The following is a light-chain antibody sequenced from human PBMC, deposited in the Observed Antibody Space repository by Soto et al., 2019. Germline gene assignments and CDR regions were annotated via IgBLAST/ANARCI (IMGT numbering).Light chain of an antibody. CDR2: DVS. CDR3: TSYTSDSTYV. J-gene: IGLJ1*01. Sequence: QSVLTQPASVSGSPGQSITISCTGTSTDVGRYNYVSWYQQHPGKAPKLMVYDVSNRPSWVSNRFSGSESGITASLTISGLQAEDEADYYCTSYTSDSTYVFGTGTKLTVL. V-gene: IGLV2-14*01. CDR1: STDVGRYNY.